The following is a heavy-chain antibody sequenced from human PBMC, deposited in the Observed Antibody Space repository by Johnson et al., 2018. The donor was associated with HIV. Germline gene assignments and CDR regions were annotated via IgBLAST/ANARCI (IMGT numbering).Heavy chain of an antibody. CDR1: GFTFSSYD. V-gene: IGHV3-30*03. Sequence: VQLVASGGGLVQPGGSLRLSCAASGFTFSSYDMHWVRQAPGKGLEWVAVISYDGSNKYYADSVKGRFTISRDNSKNTLYLQMNSLRAEDTAVYYCARAYYDSTGYYPHAFHVWGQGTMVTVSS. J-gene: IGHJ3*01. CDR3: ARAYYDSTGYYPHAFHV. CDR2: ISYDGSNK. D-gene: IGHD3-22*01.